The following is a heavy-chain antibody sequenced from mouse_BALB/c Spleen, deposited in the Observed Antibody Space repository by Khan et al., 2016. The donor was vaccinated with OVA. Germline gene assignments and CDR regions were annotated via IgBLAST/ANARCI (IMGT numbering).Heavy chain of an antibody. CDR2: IDPPIDDS. CDR1: GFNIKDTY. CDR3: TTLYGSPYAF. Sequence: VQLKQSGAELVKPGASVKLSCSASGFNIKDTYIHWMKKRPEQGLEWIGRIDPPIDDSKYGTKFQAKATLTANTSSTTAYLQLSSLTSEDTAVYYCTTLYGSPYAFGGQGTLVSVSA. J-gene: IGHJ3*01. D-gene: IGHD2-1*01. V-gene: IGHV14-3*02.